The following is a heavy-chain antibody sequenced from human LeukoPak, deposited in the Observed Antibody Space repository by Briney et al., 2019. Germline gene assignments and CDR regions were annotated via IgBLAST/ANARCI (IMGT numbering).Heavy chain of an antibody. Sequence: ASVKVSCKAPGDTFTSYYMHWVRQAPGQGPEWMGIINPGGDSTIYAQKFQGRVTMTRDTSTSIVYMELSSLRSDDTAVYYCARGPAPGSLWFGELSTNWFDPWGQGTLVTVSS. V-gene: IGHV1-46*01. CDR2: INPGGDST. CDR1: GDTFTSYY. CDR3: ARGPAPGSLWFGELSTNWFDP. D-gene: IGHD3-10*01. J-gene: IGHJ5*02.